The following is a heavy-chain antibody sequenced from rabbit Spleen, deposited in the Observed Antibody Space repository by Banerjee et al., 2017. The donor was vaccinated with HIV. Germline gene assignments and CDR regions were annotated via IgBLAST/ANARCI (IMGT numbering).Heavy chain of an antibody. CDR2: IDSGSSGFT. D-gene: IGHD8-1*01. V-gene: IGHV1S45*01. J-gene: IGHJ6*01. CDR3: ARDSGSSFSSYGMDL. CDR1: GVSFSFNSY. Sequence: QEQLKESGGGLVQPGGSLKLSCTASGVSFSFNSYMCWVRQAPGKGLEWIACIDSGSSGFTYFASWAKGRFTISKTSSTTVTLQMTSLTAADTATYFCARDSGSSFSSYGMDLWGPGTLVTVS.